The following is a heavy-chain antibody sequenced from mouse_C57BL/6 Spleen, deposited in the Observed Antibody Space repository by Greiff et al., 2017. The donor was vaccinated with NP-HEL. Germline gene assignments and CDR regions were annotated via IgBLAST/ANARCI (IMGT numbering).Heavy chain of an antibody. D-gene: IGHD1-1*01. J-gene: IGHJ4*01. V-gene: IGHV5-4*01. CDR2: ISDGGSYT. CDR1: GFTFSSYA. Sequence: DVKLVESGGGLVKPGGSLKLSCAASGFTFSSYAMSWVRQTPEKRLEWVATISDGGSYTYYPENVKGRFTISRDNAKNNLYLQMSHLKSEDTAMYYCARDQYYGSSYAMDYWGQGTSVTVSS. CDR3: ARDQYYGSSYAMDY.